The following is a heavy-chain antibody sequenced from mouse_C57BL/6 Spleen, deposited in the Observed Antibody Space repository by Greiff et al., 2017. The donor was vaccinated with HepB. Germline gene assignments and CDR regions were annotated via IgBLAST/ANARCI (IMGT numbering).Heavy chain of an antibody. CDR3: ARGHYYGSSPYAMDY. CDR1: GYAFSSYW. J-gene: IGHJ4*01. V-gene: IGHV1-80*01. Sequence: QVQLQQSGAELVKPGASVKISCKASGYAFSSYWMNWVKQRPGKGLEWIGQIYPGDGDTNYNGKFKGKATLTADKSSSTAYMQLSSLTSEDSAVYFCARGHYYGSSPYAMDYWGQGTSVTVSS. CDR2: IYPGDGDT. D-gene: IGHD1-1*01.